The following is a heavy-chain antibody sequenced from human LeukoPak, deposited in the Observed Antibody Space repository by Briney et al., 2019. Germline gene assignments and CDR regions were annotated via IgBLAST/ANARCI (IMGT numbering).Heavy chain of an antibody. D-gene: IGHD3-10*01. J-gene: IGHJ4*02. Sequence: SETLSLTCAVSGYSISSGYYWGWIRQPPGKGLEWIGSIYHSGSTYYNPSLKSRVTISVDTSKNQFSLKLSSVTAADTAVYYCVRPGGSGSFDCWGQGTLVTVSS. V-gene: IGHV4-38-2*01. CDR2: IYHSGST. CDR3: VRPGGSGSFDC. CDR1: GYSISSGYY.